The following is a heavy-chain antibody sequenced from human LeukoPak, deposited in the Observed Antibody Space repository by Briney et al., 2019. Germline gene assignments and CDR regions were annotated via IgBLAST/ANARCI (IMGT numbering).Heavy chain of an antibody. V-gene: IGHV3-23*01. D-gene: IGHD3-22*01. J-gene: IGHJ4*02. Sequence: GGSLRLSCAASGFTFSYYSMSWVRQAPGKGLEWVSGTTGSAGSTHYADSVKGRFTISRDNTKNTLYLQMNSLRAEDTPIYYCAKSSYYDSSGYYREYYFDYGGQGTLVTVSS. CDR1: GFTFSYYS. CDR2: TTGSAGST. CDR3: AKSSYYDSSGYYREYYFDY.